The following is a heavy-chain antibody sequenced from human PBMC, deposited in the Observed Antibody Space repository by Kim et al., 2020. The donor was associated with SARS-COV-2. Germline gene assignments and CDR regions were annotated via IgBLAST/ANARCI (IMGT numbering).Heavy chain of an antibody. V-gene: IGHV3-23*01. D-gene: IGHD6-13*01. Sequence: GGSLRLSCAASGFTFSSYAMSWVRQAPGKGLEWVSFISGSGGTTYYADSVKGRFTISRDNSKNTLHLQMSSLRAEDTALYYCAKAATGYYFDLWGRGTLVTLSS. J-gene: IGHJ2*01. CDR1: GFTFSSYA. CDR2: ISGSGGTT. CDR3: AKAATGYYFDL.